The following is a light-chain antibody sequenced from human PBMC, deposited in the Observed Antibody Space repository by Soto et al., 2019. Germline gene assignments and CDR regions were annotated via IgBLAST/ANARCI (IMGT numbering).Light chain of an antibody. Sequence: ILVTQSQATLSVSPGERATLSCRASQSVSSNFAWYQQKPGQAPRLLIYDASTRATGIPARFSGSGSGTEFTLTISSLQSEDFAVYYCQQYKKWPRTFGHGTKVDIK. CDR3: QQYKKWPRT. CDR1: QSVSSN. V-gene: IGKV3-15*01. J-gene: IGKJ1*01. CDR2: DAS.